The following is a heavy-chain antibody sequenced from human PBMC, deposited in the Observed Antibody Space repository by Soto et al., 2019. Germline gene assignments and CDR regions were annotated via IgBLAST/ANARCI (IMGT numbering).Heavy chain of an antibody. CDR1: GYSFTSYW. J-gene: IGHJ6*02. CDR2: IYPGDSDT. CDR3: ARLRYDILAGYYPYYYGMDV. V-gene: IGHV5-51*01. Sequence: GASLKISCKGSGYSFTSYWIGWVRQMPGKGLEWMGIIYPGDSDTRYSPSFQGQVTISADKSISTAYLQWSSLKASDTAMYYCARLRYDILAGYYPYYYGMDVWGQGTTVTVSS. D-gene: IGHD3-9*01.